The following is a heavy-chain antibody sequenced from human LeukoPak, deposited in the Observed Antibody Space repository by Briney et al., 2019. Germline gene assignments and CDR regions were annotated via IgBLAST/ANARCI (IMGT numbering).Heavy chain of an antibody. J-gene: IGHJ3*02. Sequence: GASVKVSCKASGYTFTSHYMHWVRQAPGQGLEWMGIINPSGGSTSYAQKFQGRVTMTRDMSTSTVYMELSSLISEDTAVYYCASFGSTTARRGTFDIWGQGTMVTVSS. CDR1: GYTFTSHY. CDR3: ASFGSTTARRGTFDI. D-gene: IGHD6-6*01. CDR2: INPSGGST. V-gene: IGHV1-46*01.